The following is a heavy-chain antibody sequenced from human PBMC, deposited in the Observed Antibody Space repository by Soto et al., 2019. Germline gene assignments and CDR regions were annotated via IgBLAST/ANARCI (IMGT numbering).Heavy chain of an antibody. CDR2: IYPGDSDT. CDR3: ARHHYYYYYGMDV. J-gene: IGHJ6*02. CDR1: GYSFTSYW. V-gene: IGHV5-51*01. Sequence: GESLKISGKGSGYSFTSYWIGWVPQRPGKGLEWMGIIYPGDSDTRYSPSFQGQVTISADKSISTAYLQWSSLKASDTAMYYCARHHYYYYYGMDVWGQGTTVTVSS.